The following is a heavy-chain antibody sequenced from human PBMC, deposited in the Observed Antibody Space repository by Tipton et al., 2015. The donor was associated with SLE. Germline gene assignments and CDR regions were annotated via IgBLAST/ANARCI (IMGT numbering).Heavy chain of an antibody. Sequence: LRLSCTVSGDSFSSGSSSWNWVRQPAGKGLEWIGRAYTTGSPYYNPSLESRVAISMDTSKNQFSLKLTAVTAADTAVYYCARTLDALDIWGQGTMVTVSS. CDR3: ARTLDALDI. V-gene: IGHV4-61*02. J-gene: IGHJ3*02. CDR1: GDSFSSGSSS. CDR2: AYTTGSP.